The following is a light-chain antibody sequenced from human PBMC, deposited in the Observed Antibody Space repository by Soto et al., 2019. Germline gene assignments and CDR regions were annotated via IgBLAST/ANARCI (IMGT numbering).Light chain of an antibody. J-gene: IGLJ1*01. CDR3: SSYRGSYV. CDR2: EVS. Sequence: QSVLTQPASVSGSPGQSITISCTRTSSDVGSYNLVSWYQQHPGKAPKVMIYEVSKRPSGVSNRFSGSKSGNTASLTISGLQSEDEADYTDSSYRGSYVFVTVSKDTDL. V-gene: IGLV2-23*02. CDR1: SSDVGSYNL.